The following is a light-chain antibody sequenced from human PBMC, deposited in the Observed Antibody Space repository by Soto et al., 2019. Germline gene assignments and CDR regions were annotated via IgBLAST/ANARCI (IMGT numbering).Light chain of an antibody. Sequence: EIVLTQSPATLSLSPGERATLSCRASQSVSSYLAWYQQKPGQAPRLLIYDASNRATGIPARFSGSGSVTDFTLTLSRLEPEVFAVYYCQQRSNWPAFGPGTKVDIK. CDR1: QSVSSY. V-gene: IGKV3-11*01. J-gene: IGKJ3*01. CDR3: QQRSNWPA. CDR2: DAS.